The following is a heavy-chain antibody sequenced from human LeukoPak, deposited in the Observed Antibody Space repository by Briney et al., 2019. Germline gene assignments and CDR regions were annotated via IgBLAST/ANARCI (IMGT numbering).Heavy chain of an antibody. CDR2: IRYDGSNK. V-gene: IGHV3-30*02. D-gene: IGHD1-26*01. J-gene: IGHJ6*03. CDR1: GFTFSSYG. CDR3: AKDGAIVGATTYYYYYYMDV. Sequence: GGSLRLSCAASGFTFSSYGMHWVRQAPGKGLEWVAFIRYDGSNKYYADSVKGRFTISRDNSKNTLYLQMNSLRAEDTAVYYCAKDGAIVGATTYYYYYYMDVWGKGTTVTISS.